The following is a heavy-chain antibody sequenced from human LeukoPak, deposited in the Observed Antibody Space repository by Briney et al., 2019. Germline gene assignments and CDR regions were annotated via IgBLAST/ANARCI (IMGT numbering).Heavy chain of an antibody. J-gene: IGHJ4*02. V-gene: IGHV4-38-2*01. CDR3: ARVAYYDSSGYYYTRGTYYFDY. CDR2: IYHSGST. D-gene: IGHD3-22*01. Sequence: SETLSLTCAVSGYSISSGYYWGWVRQPPGEGLEWIGSIYHSGSTYYNPSLKSRVTISVDTSKNQFSLKLSSVTAADTAVYYCARVAYYDSSGYYYTRGTYYFDYWGQETMVTVSS. CDR1: GYSISSGYY.